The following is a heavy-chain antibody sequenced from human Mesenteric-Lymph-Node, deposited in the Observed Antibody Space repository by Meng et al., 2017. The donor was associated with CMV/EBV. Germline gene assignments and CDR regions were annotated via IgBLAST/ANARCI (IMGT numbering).Heavy chain of an antibody. CDR1: GGYISSSSDY. D-gene: IGHD1-1*01. J-gene: IGHJ4*02. V-gene: IGHV4-39*01. Sequence: VSGGYISSSSDYWGGVRQHPGKELEWIGSAYYSGATDYNPSLKGRVTISVDTSKKEFSLSLRSVTAADTAVYYCARHPVKRYYFDNWGQGTLVTVSS. CDR2: AYYSGAT. CDR3: ARHPVKRYYFDN.